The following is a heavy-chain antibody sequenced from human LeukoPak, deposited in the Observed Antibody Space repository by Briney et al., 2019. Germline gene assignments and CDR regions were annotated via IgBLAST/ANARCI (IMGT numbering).Heavy chain of an antibody. CDR1: GFSVNSNY. D-gene: IGHD3-16*01. V-gene: IGHV3-20*04. J-gene: IGHJ4*02. CDR3: AREEGGYFDY. Sequence: GGSLRLSCAASGFSVNSNYMSWVRQAPGKGLEWVSGINWNGGSTGYADSVKGRFTISRDNAKNSLYLQMNSLRAEDTALYYCAREEGGYFDYWGQGTLVTVSS. CDR2: INWNGGST.